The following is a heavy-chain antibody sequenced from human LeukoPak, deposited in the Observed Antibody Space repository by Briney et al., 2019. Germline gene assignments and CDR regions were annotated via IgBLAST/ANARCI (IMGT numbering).Heavy chain of an antibody. D-gene: IGHD1-26*01. CDR2: IYYSGST. V-gene: IGHV4-61*05. CDR3: ARALGGSYYLAHYYYYMDV. Sequence: PSETLSLTCSVSGGSISSNSYSWGWIRQPPGKGLEWIGYIYYSGSTNYNPSLKSRVTISVDTSKNQFSLKLSSVTAADTAVYYCARALGGSYYLAHYYYYMDVWGKGTTVTVSS. CDR1: GGSISSNSYS. J-gene: IGHJ6*03.